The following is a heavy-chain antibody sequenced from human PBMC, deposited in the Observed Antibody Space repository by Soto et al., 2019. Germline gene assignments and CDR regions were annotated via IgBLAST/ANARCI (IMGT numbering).Heavy chain of an antibody. CDR2: IGASGDIT. D-gene: IGHD2-21*02. CDR1: GFSFTNFA. J-gene: IGHJ4*02. V-gene: IGHV3-23*01. CDR3: AKDDFTDRGDDDFDY. Sequence: EVQLLESGGGLVQPGGSLRLSCAASGFSFTNFAMSWVRQAPGKGLEWVAGIGASGDITWYADSVKGRLSISRDNSKNTLYLQLNSLRFEDTAVYYCAKDDFTDRGDDDFDYWGPVTLVTVSS.